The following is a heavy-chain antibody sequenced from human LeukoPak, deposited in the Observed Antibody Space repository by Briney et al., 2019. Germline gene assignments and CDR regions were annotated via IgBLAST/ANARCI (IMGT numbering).Heavy chain of an antibody. V-gene: IGHV7-4-1*02. CDR3: ARTNRAYDSSGAIDY. CDR1: GYTFTSYA. Sequence: ASVKVSCKASGYTFTSYAMNWVRQAPGQGFEWMGWINTNTGNPTYAQGFTGRFVFSLDTSVSTAYLQISSLKAEDTAVYYCARTNRAYDSSGAIDYWGQGTLVTVSS. D-gene: IGHD3-22*01. J-gene: IGHJ4*02. CDR2: INTNTGNP.